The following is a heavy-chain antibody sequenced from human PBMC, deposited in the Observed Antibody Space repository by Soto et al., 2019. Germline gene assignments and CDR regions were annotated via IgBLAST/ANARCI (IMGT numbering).Heavy chain of an antibody. J-gene: IGHJ4*02. CDR2: VAQSGFT. D-gene: IGHD5-12*01. CDR1: NGSMASSLW. V-gene: IGHV4-4*02. Sequence: QLQLQESGPGLVRPSGTLSLTCTVSNGSMASSLWWSWVRQSPGKGLEWIGEVAQSGFTIYNPSLKSRLTISQDRSRNQFSLRLTSVTAADTAVYHCARNRYGGYDFDSWGQGTLVTVSS. CDR3: ARNRYGGYDFDS.